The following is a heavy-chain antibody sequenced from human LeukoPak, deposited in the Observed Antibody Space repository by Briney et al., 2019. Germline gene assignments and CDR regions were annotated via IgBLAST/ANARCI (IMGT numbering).Heavy chain of an antibody. Sequence: SSETLSLTCTVSGYSISSGYYWGWIRQPPGKGLEWIGSIYHSGSTYYNPSLKSRVTISVDTSKNQFSLKLSSVTAADTAVYYCARGKSSLGYPYYYYYYMDVWGKGTTVTVSS. CDR1: GYSISSGYY. V-gene: IGHV4-38-2*02. CDR3: ARGKSSLGYPYYYYYYMDV. CDR2: IYHSGST. D-gene: IGHD3-16*02. J-gene: IGHJ6*03.